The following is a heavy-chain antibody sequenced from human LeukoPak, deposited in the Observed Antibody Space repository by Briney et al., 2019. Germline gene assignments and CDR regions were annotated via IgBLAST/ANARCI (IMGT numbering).Heavy chain of an antibody. D-gene: IGHD4-23*01. CDR3: ARADYGGNEGDGYFDY. J-gene: IGHJ4*02. V-gene: IGHV4-30-2*01. CDR2: IYHSGST. Sequence: SETLSLTCTVSGGSISSGGYYWSWIRQPPGKGLEWIGYIYHSGSTYYNPSLKSRVTISVDTSKNQFSLKLSSVTAADTAVYYCARADYGGNEGDGYFDYWGQGTLVTVSS. CDR1: GGSISSGGYY.